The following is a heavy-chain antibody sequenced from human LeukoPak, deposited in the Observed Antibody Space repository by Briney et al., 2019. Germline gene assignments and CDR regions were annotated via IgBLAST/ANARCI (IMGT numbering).Heavy chain of an antibody. V-gene: IGHV3-23*01. CDR3: AKGTGINHYHWIDP. CDR2: ISGSGGNT. CDR1: KVTFSDYA. D-gene: IGHD3/OR15-3a*01. Sequence: GGSLRLSCAASKVTFSDYAMNWVRQAPGKGLEWVSGISGSGGNTYYADSVKGRFTISRDNSKNTLYLQMNSLRTEDTALYYCAKGTGINHYHWIDPWGQGTQVTVSS. J-gene: IGHJ5*02.